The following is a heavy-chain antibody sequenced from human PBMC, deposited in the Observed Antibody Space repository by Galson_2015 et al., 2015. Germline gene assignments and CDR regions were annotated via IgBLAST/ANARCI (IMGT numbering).Heavy chain of an antibody. V-gene: IGHV3-30-3*01. CDR3: AREATDYDGDYGMDV. Sequence: SLRLSCAASGFTFSSYAMHWVRQAPGKGLEWVAVISYDGSNKYYADSVKGRFTISRDNSKNTLYLQMNSLRAEDTAVYYCAREATDYDGDYGMDVWGQGTTVTVSS. CDR1: GFTFSSYA. J-gene: IGHJ6*02. D-gene: IGHD3-3*01. CDR2: ISYDGSNK.